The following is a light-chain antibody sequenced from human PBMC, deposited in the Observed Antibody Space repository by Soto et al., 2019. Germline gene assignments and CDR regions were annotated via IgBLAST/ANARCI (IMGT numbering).Light chain of an antibody. CDR1: QSVNSY. CDR3: QHRTSRYT. Sequence: EIVLTQSPATLSFSPGERDALSCTASQSVNSYLAWYQHRPVQAPRLRIYDTFNRATGVPARFSGSGSGTDFTLTISSIEPEDFAVYYCQHRTSRYTFGQGTKVDI. V-gene: IGKV3-11*01. CDR2: DTF. J-gene: IGKJ2*01.